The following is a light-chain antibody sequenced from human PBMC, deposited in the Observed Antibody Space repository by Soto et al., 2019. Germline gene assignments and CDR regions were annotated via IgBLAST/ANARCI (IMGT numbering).Light chain of an antibody. CDR3: TSYTSSSTYV. V-gene: IGLV2-14*01. J-gene: IGLJ1*01. CDR2: DVT. CDR1: SSDVGGYDY. Sequence: QSALTQPASVSGSPGQSITVSCTGTSSDVGGYDYVSWYQQHPGNAPKLLISDVTNRPSGVSNRFSGSKSGNTASLTISGLQTEDAADYYCTSYTSSSTYVFGTGTKLTVL.